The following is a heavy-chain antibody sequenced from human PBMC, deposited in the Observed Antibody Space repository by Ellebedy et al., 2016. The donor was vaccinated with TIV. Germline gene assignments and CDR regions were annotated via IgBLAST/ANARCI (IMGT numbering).Heavy chain of an antibody. CDR2: ISSSSSYT. V-gene: IGHV3-11*06. CDR3: ARGLRLGELSSSFDY. Sequence: GESLKISCAASGFTFSDYYMSWIRQAPGKGLEWVSYISSSSSYTNYADSVKGRFTLSRDNAKNSLYLQMNSLRAEDTAVYYCARGLRLGELSSSFDYWGQGTLVTVSS. D-gene: IGHD3-16*02. CDR1: GFTFSDYY. J-gene: IGHJ4*02.